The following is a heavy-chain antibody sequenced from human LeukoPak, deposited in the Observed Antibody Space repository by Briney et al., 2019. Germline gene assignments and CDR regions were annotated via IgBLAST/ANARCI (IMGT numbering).Heavy chain of an antibody. Sequence: ASVKVSCKASGGTFSSYAISWVRQAPGQGLEWMGRIIPILGIANYAQKFQGRVTITADKSTSTAYMELSSLRSEDTAVYYCARGYLDYGDYSLMIDYWGQGTLVTVSS. J-gene: IGHJ4*02. CDR2: IIPILGIA. CDR3: ARGYLDYGDYSLMIDY. D-gene: IGHD4-17*01. V-gene: IGHV1-69*04. CDR1: GGTFSSYA.